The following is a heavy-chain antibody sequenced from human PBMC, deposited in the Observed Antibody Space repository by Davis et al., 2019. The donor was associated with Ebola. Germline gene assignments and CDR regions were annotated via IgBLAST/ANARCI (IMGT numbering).Heavy chain of an antibody. J-gene: IGHJ3*02. Sequence: RLSCAASGFTVSSNYMSWVRQAPGKGLEWVSVIYSGGSTYYADSVKGRFTISRDNSKNTLYLQMNSLRAEDTAVYYCARQWLLEYAFDIWGQGTMVTVSS. CDR1: GFTVSSNY. D-gene: IGHD3-22*01. CDR3: ARQWLLEYAFDI. V-gene: IGHV3-53*01. CDR2: IYSGGST.